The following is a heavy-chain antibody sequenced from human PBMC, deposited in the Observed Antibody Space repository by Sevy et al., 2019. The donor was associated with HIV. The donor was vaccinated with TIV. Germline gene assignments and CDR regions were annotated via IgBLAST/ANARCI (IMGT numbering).Heavy chain of an antibody. CDR1: GGTFSSYG. CDR3: ARGGGNGWYYFDY. V-gene: IGHV1-69*13. J-gene: IGHJ4*02. Sequence: ASVKVSCKASGGTFSSYGISWVRQAPGQGLEWMGGIIPILGTVNYAQKFQGRVTITADESTKTAYMELSSLRSEDTAVYYCARGGGNGWYYFDYWGQESLVTVSS. D-gene: IGHD6-19*01. CDR2: IIPILGTV.